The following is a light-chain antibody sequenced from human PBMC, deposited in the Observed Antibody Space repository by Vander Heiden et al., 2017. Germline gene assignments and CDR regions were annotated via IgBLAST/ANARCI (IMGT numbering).Light chain of an antibody. Sequence: VLTQPPGTLSLSPGERATLSCRASQSVSSSYLAWYQQKPGQAPRLPIYGASSRATGIPDRFSGSGSGTDFTLTISRLEPEDFAVYYCQQYGSSPRTFGQGTKVEIK. J-gene: IGKJ1*01. CDR3: QQYGSSPRT. V-gene: IGKV3-20*01. CDR1: QSVSSSY. CDR2: GAS.